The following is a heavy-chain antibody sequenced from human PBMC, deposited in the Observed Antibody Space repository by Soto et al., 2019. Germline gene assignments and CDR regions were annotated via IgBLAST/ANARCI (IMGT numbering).Heavy chain of an antibody. Sequence: VQLVESGGGLVKPGGSLRLSCAASGFTFSNAWMNWVRQAPGKGLEWVGRIKSKTDGGTTDYAAPVKGRFTISRDDSKNTLYLQMNSLKTEDTAVYYCTTSLVATAANFDYWGQGTLVTVSS. J-gene: IGHJ4*02. V-gene: IGHV3-15*07. CDR1: GFTFSNAW. CDR2: IKSKTDGGTT. D-gene: IGHD5-12*01. CDR3: TTSLVATAANFDY.